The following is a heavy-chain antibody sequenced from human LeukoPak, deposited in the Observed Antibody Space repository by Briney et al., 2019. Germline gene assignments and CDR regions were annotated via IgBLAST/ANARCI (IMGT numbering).Heavy chain of an antibody. CDR3: SKGGAAGTHFFDY. CDR1: GFTFTTYA. D-gene: IGHD6-19*01. V-gene: IGHV3-23*01. J-gene: IGHJ4*02. CDR2: ITGSGGTT. Sequence: HPGGSLRLSCAASGFTFTTYAMTWVRQAPGKGLEWVSTITGSGGTTYYAASVRGRFTISRDNSKNTLSLQMNSLRAEDTAVYYCSKGGAAGTHFFDYWRQGTLVTVSS.